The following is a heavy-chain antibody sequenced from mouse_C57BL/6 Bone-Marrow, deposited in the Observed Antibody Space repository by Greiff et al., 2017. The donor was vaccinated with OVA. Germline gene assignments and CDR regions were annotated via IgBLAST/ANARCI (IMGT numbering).Heavy chain of an antibody. Sequence: GGGLVQPKGSLKLSCAASGFSFNTYAMNWVRQAPGKGLEWVARIRSKSNNYATYYAESVKDRFTISRDDSESMLYLQMNNLKTEDTAMYYCVRDYFGSRPSFGYWAKGTTLTVSS. CDR1: GFSFNTYA. CDR2: IRSKSNNYAT. CDR3: VRDYFGSRPSFGY. V-gene: IGHV10-1*01. J-gene: IGHJ2*01. D-gene: IGHD1-1*01.